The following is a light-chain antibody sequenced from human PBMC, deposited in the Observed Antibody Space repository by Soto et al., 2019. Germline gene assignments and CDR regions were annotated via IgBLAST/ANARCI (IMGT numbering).Light chain of an antibody. CDR1: SSDVGGYNY. J-gene: IGLJ1*01. Sequence: QSVLTQPASVSGSPGQSITISRTGTSSDVGGYNYVSWYQHHPGKAPKLMIYDVSNRPSGVSNRFSGSKSGNTASLTISGLQAEDEADYYCNSYTSSSTPYVFGTGTKVTVL. CDR2: DVS. V-gene: IGLV2-14*03. CDR3: NSYTSSSTPYV.